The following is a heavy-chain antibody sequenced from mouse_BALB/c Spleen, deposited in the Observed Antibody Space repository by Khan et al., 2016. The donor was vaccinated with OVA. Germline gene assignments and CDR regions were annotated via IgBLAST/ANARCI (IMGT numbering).Heavy chain of an antibody. D-gene: IGHD2-1*01. J-gene: IGHJ3*01. CDR1: GFTFSSFT. CDR2: ISSGGDNT. Sequence: EVELVESGGGLVKPGGSLKLSCAASGFTFSSFTMSWVRQTPEKRLEWVATISSGGDNTYYPDSVKGRFTISRDNAKNNLYLQMSSLRSEDTALCYCARSDYGTFAYWGQGTLVTVSA. CDR3: ARSDYGTFAY. V-gene: IGHV5-9*03.